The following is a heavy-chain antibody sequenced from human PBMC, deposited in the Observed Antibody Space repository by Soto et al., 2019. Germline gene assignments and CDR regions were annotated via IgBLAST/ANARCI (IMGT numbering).Heavy chain of an antibody. CDR3: ARGRRQVVPAAILYSNSVYFDY. J-gene: IGHJ4*02. CDR2: IHHRGST. CDR1: GGSFSGYY. D-gene: IGHD2-2*02. V-gene: IGHV4-34*01. Sequence: SETLSRTWAVYGGSFSGYYWRWIRQPPGKGLEWIGEIHHRGSTNYNPSLKRRVTISVDTSTNQSSLKLSSVTAADTAVYYCARGRRQVVPAAILYSNSVYFDYWGQGILGTGSS.